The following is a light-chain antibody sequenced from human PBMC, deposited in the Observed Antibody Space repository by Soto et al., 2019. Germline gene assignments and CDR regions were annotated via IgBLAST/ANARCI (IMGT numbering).Light chain of an antibody. CDR1: QSVSSH. Sequence: VVLPQSPATLSFSPGDRATLSCRASQSVSSHFAWYQQKSGQAPRLLIYDASKRATGIPARFSGSGSGTEFTLTISSLQSEDFAVYYCQQYNNWPRLFGQGTKVDIK. CDR3: QQYNNWPRL. CDR2: DAS. J-gene: IGKJ1*01. V-gene: IGKV3D-15*01.